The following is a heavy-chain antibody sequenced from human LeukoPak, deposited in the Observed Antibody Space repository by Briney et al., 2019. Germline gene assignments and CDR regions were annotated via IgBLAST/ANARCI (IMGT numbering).Heavy chain of an antibody. D-gene: IGHD3-22*01. Sequence: GRSLRLSCAASGLTFNSYAMHWVRQAPGKGLEWVAVISYDGSNKYYADSVKGRFTISRDNSKNTLYLQMNSLRAEDTAVYYCLVVVVSQFEYWGQGTLVTVP. CDR2: ISYDGSNK. CDR3: LVVVVSQFEY. J-gene: IGHJ4*02. CDR1: GLTFNSYA. V-gene: IGHV3-30*04.